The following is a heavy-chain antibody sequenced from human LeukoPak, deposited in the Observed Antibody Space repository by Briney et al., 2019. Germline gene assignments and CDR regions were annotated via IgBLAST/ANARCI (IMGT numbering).Heavy chain of an antibody. CDR3: ARDLKMSYSSGRYSWGTGSSNDY. CDR1: GYTFSGYY. J-gene: IGHJ4*02. V-gene: IGHV1-2*02. CDR2: INPNSGGT. D-gene: IGHD6-19*01. Sequence: GASVKVSCKASGYTFSGYYIHWVRRAPGQGLEWMGWINPNSGGTNYAEKFQGRVTMTRDTSISTAYMELRSLRSDDTAVYYCARDLKMSYSSGRYSWGTGSSNDYWGQGTLVTVSS.